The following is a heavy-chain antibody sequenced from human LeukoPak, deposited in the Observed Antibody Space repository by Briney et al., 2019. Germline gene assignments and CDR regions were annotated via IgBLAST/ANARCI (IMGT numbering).Heavy chain of an antibody. J-gene: IGHJ4*02. CDR2: LKQDVSEK. CDR1: GFTFSSYW. V-gene: IGHV3-7*01. Sequence: GGSLRLSCATSGFTFSSYWMSWVRQAPGKGLEWVVNLKQDVSEKYYVDSVKGRFTISRDNAKNSLYLQMNSLRAEDTAVYYCAKLYDSSGYYRGHFDYWGQGTLVTVSS. D-gene: IGHD3-22*01. CDR3: AKLYDSSGYYRGHFDY.